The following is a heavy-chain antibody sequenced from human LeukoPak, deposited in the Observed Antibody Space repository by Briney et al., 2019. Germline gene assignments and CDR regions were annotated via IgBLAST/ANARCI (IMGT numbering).Heavy chain of an antibody. V-gene: IGHV3-30*04. CDR1: GFTFSSYA. Sequence: GGSLRLSCAASGFTFSSYAMHWVRQAPGKGLEWVAVISYDGSNKYYADSVKGRFTISRDNSKNTLYLQMNSLRAEDTAVYYCARDERDISHMDVWGKGTTVTVSS. CDR3: ARDERDISHMDV. J-gene: IGHJ6*03. CDR2: ISYDGSNK. D-gene: IGHD3-9*01.